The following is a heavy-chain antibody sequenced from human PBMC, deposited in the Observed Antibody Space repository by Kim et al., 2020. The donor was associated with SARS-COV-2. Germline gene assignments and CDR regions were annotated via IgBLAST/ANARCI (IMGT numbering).Heavy chain of an antibody. Sequence: GNTNYAKKFQGRVTMTTTTSTSTAYMERRSLRFDDTAVYYCARDGLNWFDPWGQGTLVTVSS. V-gene: IGHV1-18*01. J-gene: IGHJ5*02. CDR2: GNT. CDR3: ARDGLNWFDP.